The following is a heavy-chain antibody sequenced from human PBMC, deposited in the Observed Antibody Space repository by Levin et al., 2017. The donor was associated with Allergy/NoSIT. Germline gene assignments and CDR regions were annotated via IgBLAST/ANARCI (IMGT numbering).Heavy chain of an antibody. Sequence: GASVKVSCKASGGTFSSYAISWVRQAPGQGLEWMGGIIPIFGTANYAQKFQGRVTITADESTSTAYMELSSLRSEDTAVYYCARAWYCSSTSCPSPIYYFDYWGQGTLVTVSS. CDR2: IIPIFGTA. D-gene: IGHD2-2*01. V-gene: IGHV1-69*13. CDR1: GGTFSSYA. CDR3: ARAWYCSSTSCPSPIYYFDY. J-gene: IGHJ4*02.